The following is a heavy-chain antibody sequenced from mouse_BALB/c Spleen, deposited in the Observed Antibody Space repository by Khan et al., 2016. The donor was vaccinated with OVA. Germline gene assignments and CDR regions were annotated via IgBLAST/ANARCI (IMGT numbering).Heavy chain of an antibody. CDR2: ITPTNGYT. Sequence: QVQLQQSGAELAKPGASVKLSCTASGYTFTNSTLHWVKQRPGQGLEWIGYITPTNGYTNYNQKFKDKATLTADKSSTTAYLQLNSLTSEDSAVYDGDKDGAYTRNHGWFAYWGQGTLVTVSA. CDR3: DKDGAYTRNHGWFAY. D-gene: IGHD1-3*01. V-gene: IGHV1-4*01. CDR1: GYTFTNST. J-gene: IGHJ3*01.